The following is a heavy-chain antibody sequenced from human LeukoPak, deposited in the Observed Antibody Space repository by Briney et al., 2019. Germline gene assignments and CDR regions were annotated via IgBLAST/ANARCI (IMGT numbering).Heavy chain of an antibody. CDR3: TRVNLRGSQYNWFDP. D-gene: IGHD1-26*01. Sequence: SVKVSRKTSGGTFRSHIFSWVRQAPGQGLEWMGRIIPVIDSAKYAQKFQDRITITADTSTGTAYLHLTSLTSEDTAIYYCTRVNLRGSQYNWFDPWGQGTLVTVSS. CDR1: GGTFRSHI. J-gene: IGHJ5*02. V-gene: IGHV1-69*08. CDR2: IIPVIDSA.